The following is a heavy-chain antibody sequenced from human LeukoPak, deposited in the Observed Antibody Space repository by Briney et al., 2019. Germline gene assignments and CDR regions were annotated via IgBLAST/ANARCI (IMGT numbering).Heavy chain of an antibody. V-gene: IGHV3-53*01. CDR2: IYSGGST. D-gene: IGHD2-2*01. CDR1: GFTVSSNY. CDR3: ARDRCCSSTSPDYYGMDV. J-gene: IGHJ6*02. Sequence: GGSLRLSCAASGFTVSSNYMSWVRQAPGKGLEWVSVIYSGGSTYYADSVKGRFTISRGNSKNTLYLQMNSLRAEDTAVYYCARDRCCSSTSPDYYGMDVWGQGTTVTVSS.